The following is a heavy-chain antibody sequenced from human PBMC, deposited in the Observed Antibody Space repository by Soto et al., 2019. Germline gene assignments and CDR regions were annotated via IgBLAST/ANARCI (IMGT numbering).Heavy chain of an antibody. V-gene: IGHV3-72*01. CDR3: ARARYSSGRKDFDY. CDR2: TRNQANSYTT. D-gene: IGHD6-19*01. J-gene: IGHJ4*02. CDR1: GFIFSDHY. Sequence: GGSLRLSCAASGFIFSDHYMDWVRQAPGKGLEWVGRTRNQANSYTTGYSPSVKGRFTISRDDSKNSLYLQMSSLKIEDTAVYYCARARYSSGRKDFDYWGQGTLVTVSS.